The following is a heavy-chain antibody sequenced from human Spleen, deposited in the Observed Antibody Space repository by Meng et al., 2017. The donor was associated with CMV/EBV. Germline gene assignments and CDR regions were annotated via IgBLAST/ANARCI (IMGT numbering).Heavy chain of an antibody. CDR1: KFTFSDYG. J-gene: IGHJ6*02. V-gene: IGHV3-30*02. CDR2: IRYDGTNE. Sequence: GESQKISCAASKFTFSDYGMHWVRQAPGKGLEWVAFIRYDGTNEDYADSVKGRFTISRDNSKNTLYLQMNSVRLEDTAVYYCAKDLGTEYQLLMEGNYHYYAMDVWGQGTTVTVSS. D-gene: IGHD2-2*01. CDR3: AKDLGTEYQLLMEGNYHYYAMDV.